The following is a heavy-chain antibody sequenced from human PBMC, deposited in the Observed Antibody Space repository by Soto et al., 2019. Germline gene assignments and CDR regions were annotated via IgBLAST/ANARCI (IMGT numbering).Heavy chain of an antibody. CDR3: ARDRRTGTIFDY. J-gene: IGHJ4*02. CDR1: GGSVSSGSHY. CDR2: IYYSGST. D-gene: IGHD1-7*01. V-gene: IGHV4-61*01. Sequence: SETLSLTCTVSGGSVSSGSHYWSWIRQPPGKGLEWIGYIYYSGSTNYNPSLKSRVTISVDTSKNQFSLKLSSVTAADTAVYFCARDRRTGTIFDYWGQGTLVTVSS.